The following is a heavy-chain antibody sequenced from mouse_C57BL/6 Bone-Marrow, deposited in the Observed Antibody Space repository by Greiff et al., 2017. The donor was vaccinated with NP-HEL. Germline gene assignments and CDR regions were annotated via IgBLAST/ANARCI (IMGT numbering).Heavy chain of an antibody. CDR2: IYPRSGNT. CDR1: GYTFTSYG. CDR3: ARGDYYGSSYWYFDV. V-gene: IGHV1-81*01. J-gene: IGHJ1*03. D-gene: IGHD1-1*01. Sequence: QVQLKQSGAELARPGASVKLSCKASGYTFTSYGISWVKQRTGQGLEWIGEIYPRSGNTYYNEKFKGKATLTADKSYSTAYMELRSLTSEDSAVYFCARGDYYGSSYWYFDVWGTGTTVTVSS.